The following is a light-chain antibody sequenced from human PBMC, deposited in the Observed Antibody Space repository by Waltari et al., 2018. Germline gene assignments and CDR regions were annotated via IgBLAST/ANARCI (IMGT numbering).Light chain of an antibody. CDR3: QQRSNWPPMYT. Sequence: EIVLTQSPATLSLYPGERATLSCRASPSVSSYLAWYQQKPGQAPRLLIYGASNRATGIPARFSGSGSGTDFTLTISSLEPEDFAVYYCQQRSNWPPMYTFGQGTKLEIK. V-gene: IGKV3-11*01. CDR1: PSVSSY. J-gene: IGKJ2*01. CDR2: GAS.